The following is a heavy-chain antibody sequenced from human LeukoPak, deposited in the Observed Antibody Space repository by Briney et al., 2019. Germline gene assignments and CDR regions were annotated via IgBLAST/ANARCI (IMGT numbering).Heavy chain of an antibody. V-gene: IGHV3-9*01. CDR3: TKDNYCQRATCHGGWFDP. J-gene: IGHJ5*02. D-gene: IGHD2-15*01. Sequence: GGSLRLSCAASGFTIDDYAMHWVRQAPGKGLEWVAGIYWNSGGAVYADSVQGRFTISRDSAKNSLYLQMNSLRTEDTAFYYCTKDNYCQRATCHGGWFDPWGQGTLVTVSS. CDR2: IYWNSGGA. CDR1: GFTIDDYA.